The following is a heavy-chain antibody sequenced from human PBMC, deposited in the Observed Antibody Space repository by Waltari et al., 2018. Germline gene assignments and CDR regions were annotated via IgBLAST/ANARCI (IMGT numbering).Heavy chain of an antibody. Sequence: QVQLHEWGAGQVQPSETLSLTCTVYGGSFNGYYCRWIRQPPGKGLEWIGEINHSGSTIYNPSLKSRVTISLDTSKNQFSLRLNSVTAADTAVYYCARGADPSDYWGQGTLVTVST. CDR2: INHSGST. CDR1: GGSFNGYY. J-gene: IGHJ4*02. CDR3: ARGADPSDY. V-gene: IGHV4-34*01.